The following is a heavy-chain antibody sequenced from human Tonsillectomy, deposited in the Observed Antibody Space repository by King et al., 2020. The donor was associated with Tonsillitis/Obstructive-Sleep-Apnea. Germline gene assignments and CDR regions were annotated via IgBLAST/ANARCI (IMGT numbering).Heavy chain of an antibody. J-gene: IGHJ4*02. CDR2: IYYSGST. V-gene: IGHV4-59*08. Sequence: QLQESGPGLVKPSETLSLTCTVSGGSISSYYWSWIRQPPGKGLEWIGYIYYSGSTNYNPSLKSRVTISVDTSKNQFSLKLSSVTAADTAVYYCARHGLGGQWRGGGFASGGQGTLVPVS. CDR3: ARHGLGGQWRGGGFAS. CDR1: GGSISSYY. D-gene: IGHD3-16*01.